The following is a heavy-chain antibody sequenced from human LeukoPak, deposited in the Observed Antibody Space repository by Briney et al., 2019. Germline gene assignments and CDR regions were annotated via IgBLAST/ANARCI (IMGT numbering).Heavy chain of an antibody. CDR3: ARGRRYCDSTTCYGYYYMDV. D-gene: IGHD2-2*01. Sequence: ASVKVSCKASGYTFTSYAMSWVRQAPGQGLEWMGWINTDTGIPTYAQGFTGQFVFPLDASVSTAYLQISNLKAEDTALYYCARGRRYCDSTTCYGYYYMDVWGKGTTVTVSS. V-gene: IGHV7-4-1*02. J-gene: IGHJ6*03. CDR1: GYTFTSYA. CDR2: INTDTGIP.